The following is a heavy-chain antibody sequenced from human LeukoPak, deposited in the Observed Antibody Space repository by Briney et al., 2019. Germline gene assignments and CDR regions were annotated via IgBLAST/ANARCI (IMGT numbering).Heavy chain of an antibody. CDR1: GFTFSDYD. J-gene: IGHJ4*02. Sequence: PGGSLRLSCAASGFTFSDYDMHWVRQATGKGLEWVSAIGTAGDTYYTGSVKGRFTISRENAKNSLYLQMNSLRAEDTAVYYCARDYADYVGYFFFDYWGQGTLVTVSS. CDR3: ARDYADYVGYFFFDY. CDR2: IGTAGDT. V-gene: IGHV3-13*01. D-gene: IGHD4-17*01.